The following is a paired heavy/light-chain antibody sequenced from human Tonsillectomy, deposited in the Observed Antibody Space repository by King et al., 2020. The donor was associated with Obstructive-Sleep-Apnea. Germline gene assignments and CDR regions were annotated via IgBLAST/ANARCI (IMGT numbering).Light chain of an antibody. CDR2: GAS. CDR1: QSVSSN. V-gene: IGKV3-15*01. J-gene: IGKJ1*01. CDR3: QQYNYWPSRT. Sequence: EIVMTQSPATLSVSPGERATLSCRASQSVSSNLAWYQQKPGQAPRLLIYGASTRATGIPARFSGSGSGTEFTLTISSLLSEDFAIYYCQQYNYWPSRTFGQGTRVEIK.
Heavy chain of an antibody. CDR3: AREVGPPDPWSMTATGNAFQI. CDR1: GGSISTYY. Sequence: QVPLQESGPGLVKPSETLSLTCTVSGGSISTYYWNWLRQTPGKGLEWIGNIYYTGSTNYNPSLKSRVTISVDTSKNQFSLKLSSVTAADTAMYYCAREVGPPDPWSMTATGNAFQIWGQGTMVTVSS. V-gene: IGHV4-59*01. CDR2: IYYTGST. D-gene: IGHD1-1*01. J-gene: IGHJ3*02.